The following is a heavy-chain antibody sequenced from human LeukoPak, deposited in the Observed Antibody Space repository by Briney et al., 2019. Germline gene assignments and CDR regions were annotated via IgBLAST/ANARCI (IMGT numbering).Heavy chain of an antibody. Sequence: VAAVKVPCKASGYTFTSYFLLWVRQAPGQGLEWMGLINPSGGNKRYVQKLQGRVTMTRDMATRPVYLELRSLKCEDTAVVYCARAVVTSPRSSSAMWSQGTMATLPS. D-gene: IGHD4-23*01. CDR3: ARAVVTSPRSSSAM. CDR1: GYTFTSYF. CDR2: INPSGGNK. V-gene: IGHV1-46*01. J-gene: IGHJ3*02.